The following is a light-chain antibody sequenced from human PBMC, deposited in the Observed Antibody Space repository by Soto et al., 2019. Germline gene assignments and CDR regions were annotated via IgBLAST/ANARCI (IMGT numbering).Light chain of an antibody. CDR2: EGS. Sequence: QSALTQPASVSGSPGQSITISCTGTSSDVGSYNLVSWYQQHPGKAPKFILYEGSKRPSGVSNRFSGSKSGNTASLTISGLQAEDAADYYCCSYAGSSTYVVFGGGTKLTVL. CDR1: SSDVGSYNL. CDR3: CSYAGSSTYVV. J-gene: IGLJ2*01. V-gene: IGLV2-23*01.